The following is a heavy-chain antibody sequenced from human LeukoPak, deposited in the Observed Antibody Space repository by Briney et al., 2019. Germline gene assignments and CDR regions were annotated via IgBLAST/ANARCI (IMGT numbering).Heavy chain of an antibody. CDR1: GFTFSDYT. V-gene: IGHV3-48*04. D-gene: IGHD5-18*01. Sequence: PGGSLRLACEVSGFTFSDYTMTWVRQAPGKGLEWVSYISTSSSTIYYADSVKGRFTISRDNTKNSLYLQMNSLRAEDTVVYYCARIPSGYTLGYGYYYYYMDVWGKGATVTVSS. CDR3: ARIPSGYTLGYGYYYYYMDV. J-gene: IGHJ6*03. CDR2: ISTSSSTI.